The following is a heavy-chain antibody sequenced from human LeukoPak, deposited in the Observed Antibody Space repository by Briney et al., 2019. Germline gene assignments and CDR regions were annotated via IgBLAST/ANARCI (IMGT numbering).Heavy chain of an antibody. CDR3: ARAAYYYYYMDV. D-gene: IGHD6-25*01. V-gene: IGHV1-69*13. J-gene: IGHJ6*03. Sequence: SVKVSCKASGGTFSSYAISWVRQAPGQGLEWMGGIIPIFGTANYAQKFQGRVTITADESTSTAYMELSRLRSDDTAVYYCARAAYYYYYMDVWGKGTTVTISS. CDR2: IIPIFGTA. CDR1: GGTFSSYA.